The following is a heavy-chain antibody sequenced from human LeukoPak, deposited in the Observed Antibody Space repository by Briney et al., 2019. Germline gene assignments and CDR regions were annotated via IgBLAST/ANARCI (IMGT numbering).Heavy chain of an antibody. Sequence: SQTLSLTCTVSGGSISSGSYYWTWIRQPAGKGLEWIGRIYTSGSTTYNPSLKSRVTISVDASKNQFSLKLSSVTAADTAVYYCARDRSTMVRGFYYYYMDVWGKGTTVTISS. V-gene: IGHV4-61*02. J-gene: IGHJ6*03. D-gene: IGHD3-10*01. CDR1: GGSISSGSYY. CDR3: ARDRSTMVRGFYYYYMDV. CDR2: IYTSGST.